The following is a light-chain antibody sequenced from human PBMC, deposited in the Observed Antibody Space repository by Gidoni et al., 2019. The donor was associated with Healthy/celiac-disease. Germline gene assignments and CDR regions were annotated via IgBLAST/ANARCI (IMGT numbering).Light chain of an antibody. J-gene: IGKJ1*01. CDR2: GAS. Sequence: DIVLTQSPGTLSLSLGERVTLSCRASQSVSSSYLAWYQQKPGQAPRLLIYGASSRATGVPDRFSGSGSGTDFTLTISRLEPEDFAVYYCQQYGSSPWAFGQGTKVEIK. CDR3: QQYGSSPWA. V-gene: IGKV3-20*01. CDR1: QSVSSSY.